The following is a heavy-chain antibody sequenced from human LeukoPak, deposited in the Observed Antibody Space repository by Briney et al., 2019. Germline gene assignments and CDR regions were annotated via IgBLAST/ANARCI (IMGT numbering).Heavy chain of an antibody. V-gene: IGHV4-39*07. CDR1: GGSISSSSYY. J-gene: IGHJ6*03. CDR2: IYYSGST. CDR3: AKDASARQSRLWYYYYYMDV. Sequence: SETLSLTCTVSGGSISSSSYYWGWIRQPPGKGLEWIGSIYYSGSTYYNPSLKSRVTISVDTSKNQFSLKLSSVTAADTAVYYCAKDASARQSRLWYYYYYMDVWGKGTTVTVSS. D-gene: IGHD6-6*01.